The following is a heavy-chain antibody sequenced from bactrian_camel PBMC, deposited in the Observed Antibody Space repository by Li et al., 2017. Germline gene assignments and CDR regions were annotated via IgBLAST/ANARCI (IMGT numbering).Heavy chain of an antibody. J-gene: IGHJ4*01. CDR2: INSGGGST. V-gene: IGHV3S40*01. D-gene: IGHD3*01. CDR3: ATGALSGY. Sequence: VQLVESGGGLVQPGGSLRLSCTASGFTFSSYDMSWVRQAPGKGLEWVSAINSGGGSTYYAEFLKGRFSISRDNAKNTLYLQMNSLETEDTAVYYCATGALSGYWGQGTQVTVS. CDR1: GFTFSSYD.